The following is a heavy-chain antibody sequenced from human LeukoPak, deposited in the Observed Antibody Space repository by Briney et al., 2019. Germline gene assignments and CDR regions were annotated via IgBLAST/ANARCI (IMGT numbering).Heavy chain of an antibody. CDR1: GFTFSSYD. CDR2: IGPAGDT. V-gene: IGHV3-13*04. D-gene: IGHD3-10*01. Sequence: GGSLRLSCAASGFTFSSYDMHWVRQATGKGLEWVSAIGPAGDTYYPGSVKGRFTISRENAKNSFYLQMNSLRAGDTAVYYCARDRGAYCYGSGSYFSYWGQGTLVTVSS. J-gene: IGHJ4*02. CDR3: ARDRGAYCYGSGSYFSY.